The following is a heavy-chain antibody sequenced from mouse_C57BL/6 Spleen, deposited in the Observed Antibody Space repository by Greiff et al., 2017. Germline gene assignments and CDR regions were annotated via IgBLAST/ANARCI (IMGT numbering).Heavy chain of an antibody. J-gene: IGHJ4*01. CDR3: ARGDSSGTVPWYGMDY. CDR1: GYTFTSYW. Sequence: QVQLQQPGAELVMPGASVKLSCKASGYTFTSYWMHWVKQRPGQGLEWIGEIDPSDSYTNYNQKFKGKSTLTVDKSSSTAYMQLSSLTSADSAVYYCARGDSSGTVPWYGMDYWGQGTSVTVSS. D-gene: IGHD3-2*02. CDR2: IDPSDSYT. V-gene: IGHV1-69*01.